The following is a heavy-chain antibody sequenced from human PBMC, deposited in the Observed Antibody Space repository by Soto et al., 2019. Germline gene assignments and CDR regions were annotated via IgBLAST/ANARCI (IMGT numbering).Heavy chain of an antibody. V-gene: IGHV3-13*01. Sequence: EVQLVESGGGLVQPGGSLRLSCAASGFTFSSYDMHWVRQATGKGLEWVSAIGTAGDTYYPGSVKGRFTISRENAKNSLYLQMNSLRAVDTAVYYCARGHYGSWEIGYWGQGTLVTVSS. J-gene: IGHJ4*02. CDR2: IGTAGDT. CDR1: GFTFSSYD. D-gene: IGHD6-13*01. CDR3: ARGHYGSWEIGY.